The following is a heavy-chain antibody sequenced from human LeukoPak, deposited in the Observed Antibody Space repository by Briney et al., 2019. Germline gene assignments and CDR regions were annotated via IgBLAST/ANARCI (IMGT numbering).Heavy chain of an antibody. V-gene: IGHV1-2*02. CDR1: GYTSTGYY. Sequence: ASVKVSCKPSGYTSTGYYMHWGRQTPGQGLEWMGWINPNSGGTNYAQKVQGRVTMTRDTSISTAYMELSRLRSDDTAVYYCAREGRYYDFWSGYWNFDYWGQGTLVTVSS. CDR3: AREGRYYDFWSGYWNFDY. CDR2: INPNSGGT. J-gene: IGHJ4*02. D-gene: IGHD3-3*01.